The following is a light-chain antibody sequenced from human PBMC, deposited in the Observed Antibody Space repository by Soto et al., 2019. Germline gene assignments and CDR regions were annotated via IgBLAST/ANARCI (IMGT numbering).Light chain of an antibody. CDR3: QQSYFTPIT. Sequence: DIQMTQSPSPLSASVGDRVTISCRASQSISRYLNWYQQKPGLVPKLLIYATSTLQSGVPSRFSGSGSGTDFTLTISGVQHEDFATYYCQQSYFTPITFGQGTRLEIK. CDR1: QSISRY. V-gene: IGKV1-39*01. CDR2: ATS. J-gene: IGKJ5*01.